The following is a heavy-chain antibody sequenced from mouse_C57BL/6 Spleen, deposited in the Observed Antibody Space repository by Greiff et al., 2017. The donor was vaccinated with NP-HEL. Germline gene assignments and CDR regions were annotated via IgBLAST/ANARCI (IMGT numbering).Heavy chain of an antibody. CDR3: ARENRRAMDY. V-gene: IGHV5-17*01. Sequence: EVQRVESGGGLVKPGGSLKLSCAASGFTFSDYGMHWVRQAPEKGLEWVAYISSGSSTIYYADTLKGRFTISRYNAKNTLFLQMTILRSEDTAMYYCARENRRAMDYWGQGTSVTVSS. CDR2: ISSGSSTI. CDR1: GFTFSDYG. J-gene: IGHJ4*01.